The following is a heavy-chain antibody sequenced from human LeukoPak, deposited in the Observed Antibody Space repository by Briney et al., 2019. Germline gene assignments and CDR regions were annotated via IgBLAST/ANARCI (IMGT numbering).Heavy chain of an antibody. CDR1: GFTFSNAW. CDR2: IRAGGTT. D-gene: IGHD1-14*01. Sequence: PGGSLRLSCAASGFTFSNAWMSWVRQAPGKGLEWVARIRAGGTTDYAAPVKGRFTISRDDSMNTLSLQMDSLKTGDTAVYYCAADVASPLAQIDYWGQGTPVTVSS. V-gene: IGHV3-15*01. J-gene: IGHJ4*02. CDR3: AADVASPLAQIDY.